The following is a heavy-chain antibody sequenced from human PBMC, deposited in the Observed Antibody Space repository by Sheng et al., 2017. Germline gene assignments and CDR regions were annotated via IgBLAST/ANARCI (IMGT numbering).Heavy chain of an antibody. CDR3: ARWSRAVAGKISFDP. Sequence: QVQLQQWGAGLLKPSETLSLTCAVYGGSFSGYYWSWIRQPPRKGTWSGLGKVNHSGSTNYNPSLKSRVTISVDTSKNQFSLKLSSVTAADTAVYYCARWSRAVAGKISFDPWGQGTLVTVSS. J-gene: IGHJ5*02. CDR1: GGSFSGYY. V-gene: IGHV4-34*01. D-gene: IGHD6-19*01. CDR2: VNHSGST.